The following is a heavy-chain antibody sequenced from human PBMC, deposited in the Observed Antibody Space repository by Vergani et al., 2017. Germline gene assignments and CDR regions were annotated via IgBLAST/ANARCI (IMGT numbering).Heavy chain of an antibody. CDR2: ISWNSGSI. V-gene: IGHV3-9*01. Sequence: VQLEESGGGVVQPGRSLRLSCAASGFTFDDYAMHWVRQAPGKGLEWVSGISWNSGSIGYADSVKGRFTISRDNAKNSLYLQMNSLRAEDTALYYCVKDIAASGNYWYFDLWGRGTLVTVSS. CDR1: GFTFDDYA. CDR3: VKDIAASGNYWYFDL. J-gene: IGHJ2*01. D-gene: IGHD6-13*01.